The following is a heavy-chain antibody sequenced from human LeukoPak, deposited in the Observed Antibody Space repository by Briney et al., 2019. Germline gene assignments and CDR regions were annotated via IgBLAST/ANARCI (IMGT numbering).Heavy chain of an antibody. CDR3: ARAYLNDY. V-gene: IGHV3-53*01. CDR1: GFTVSSNY. Sequence: GGSLRLSCAVSGFTVSSNYMSWVRQAPGKGLEWVSVIYSGSTTYYADSVKGRFTISRDNSKNTLYLQMNSLRVEDTAVYYCARAYLNDYWGQGTLVTVSS. J-gene: IGHJ4*02. CDR2: IYSGSTT. D-gene: IGHD2/OR15-2a*01.